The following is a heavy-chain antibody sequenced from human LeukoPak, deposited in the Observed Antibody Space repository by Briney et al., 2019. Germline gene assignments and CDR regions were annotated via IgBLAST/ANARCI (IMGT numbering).Heavy chain of an antibody. CDR1: GFTVSSNY. J-gene: IGHJ3*02. V-gene: IGHV3-53*01. CDR3: ASDQRGCSGGSCYSRAFDI. Sequence: GGSLRLSCAVSGFTVSSNYTSWVRQAPGKGLEWVSVIYSGGSTYYADSVKGRFTISRDNSKNTLYLQMNSLRAEDTAVYYCASDQRGCSGGSCYSRAFDIWGQGTMVTVSS. D-gene: IGHD2-15*01. CDR2: IYSGGST.